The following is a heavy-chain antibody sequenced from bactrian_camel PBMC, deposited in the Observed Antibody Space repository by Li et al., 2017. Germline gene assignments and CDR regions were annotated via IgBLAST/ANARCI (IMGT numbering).Heavy chain of an antibody. J-gene: IGHJ4*01. Sequence: HVQLVESGGGSVQAGGSLRLSCAVSGEGSRTYCMAWFRQAPGKEREGVAAIYTGGGSTYYADSAKGRFTISKANGKNTLSLQMNSLKPEDSGMYYCAAGATGFAAGGGGWSWPNYWGQGTQVTVS. CDR2: IYTGGGST. V-gene: IGHV3S1*01. CDR3: AAGATGFAAGGGGWSWPNY. CDR1: GEGSRTYC. D-gene: IGHD6*01.